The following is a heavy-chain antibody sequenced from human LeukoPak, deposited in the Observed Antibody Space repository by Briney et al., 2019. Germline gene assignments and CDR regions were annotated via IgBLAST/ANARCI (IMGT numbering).Heavy chain of an antibody. D-gene: IGHD6-13*01. CDR3: ARDAAIAAARGDYYYYMDV. Sequence: GGSLRLSCAASGFTFSSYWMHWVRHAPGKGLVWVSRINSDGSSTSYADSVKGRFTISRDNAKNTLYLQMNSLRAEDTAVYYCARDAAIAAARGDYYYYMDVWGKGTTVTVSS. V-gene: IGHV3-74*01. CDR2: INSDGSST. CDR1: GFTFSSYW. J-gene: IGHJ6*03.